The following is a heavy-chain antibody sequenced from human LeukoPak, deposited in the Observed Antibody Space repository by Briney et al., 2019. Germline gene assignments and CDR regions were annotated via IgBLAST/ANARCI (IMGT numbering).Heavy chain of an antibody. CDR1: GGSISSGGFS. CDR2: IYHSGSI. D-gene: IGHD6-13*01. J-gene: IGHJ4*02. CDR3: ASSLSSSWYKGFDY. Sequence: SETLSLTCAVSGGSISSGGFSWSWIRQPPGKGLEWIGYIYHSGSIYYNPSLKSRVTISVDRSKNQFSLKLSSVTAADTAVYYCASSLSSSWYKGFDYWGQGTLVTVSS. V-gene: IGHV4-30-2*01.